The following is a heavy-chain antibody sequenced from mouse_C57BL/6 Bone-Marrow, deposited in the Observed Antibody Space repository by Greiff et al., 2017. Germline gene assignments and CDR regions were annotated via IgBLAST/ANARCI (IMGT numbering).Heavy chain of an antibody. Sequence: VKLMESGAELVKPGASVKMSCKASGYTFTTYPIEWMKQNHGKSLEGIGNFHPYNDDTKYNEKFKGKATFTVEKSSSTVYLELSRLTSDDAAVYYCARRSYYYGSSHLYYYAMDYWGQGTSVTVSS. CDR2: FHPYNDDT. CDR1: GYTFTTYP. J-gene: IGHJ4*01. V-gene: IGHV1-47*01. D-gene: IGHD1-1*01. CDR3: ARRSYYYGSSHLYYYAMDY.